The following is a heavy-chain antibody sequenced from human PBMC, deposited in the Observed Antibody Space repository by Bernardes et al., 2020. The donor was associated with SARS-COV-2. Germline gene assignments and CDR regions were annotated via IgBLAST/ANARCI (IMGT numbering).Heavy chain of an antibody. Sequence: GESLKISCKASGYTFVSYWIGWVRQMPGKGLEWMGIIYPGDSETKYIPSFQGRVTMSVDKSINTAYLEWRSLEASDTATYYCARRNINYYGMDVWGQGTTVTV. CDR3: ARRNINYYGMDV. CDR1: GYTFVSYW. CDR2: IYPGDSET. D-gene: IGHD1-20*01. J-gene: IGHJ6*02. V-gene: IGHV5-51*01.